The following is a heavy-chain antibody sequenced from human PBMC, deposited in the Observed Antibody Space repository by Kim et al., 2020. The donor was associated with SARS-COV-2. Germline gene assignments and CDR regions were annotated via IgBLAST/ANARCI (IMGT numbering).Heavy chain of an antibody. J-gene: IGHJ5*02. Sequence: PSLKTRVTITVDTSKTPFSLTLSSVTAADTAVYYCARDHYGSGSYGWFDPWGQGALVTVSS. D-gene: IGHD3-10*01. V-gene: IGHV4-39*07. CDR3: ARDHYGSGSYGWFDP.